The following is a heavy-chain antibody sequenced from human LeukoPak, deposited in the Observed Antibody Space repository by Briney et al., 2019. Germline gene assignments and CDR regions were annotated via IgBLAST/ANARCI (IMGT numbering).Heavy chain of an antibody. V-gene: IGHV3-30*02. D-gene: IGHD3-3*01. Sequence: GGSLRLSCAASGFTFSSYGMHWVRQAPGKGLEWVAFIRYDGSNKYYADSVKGRFTISRDNSKNTLYLQMNSLRAEDTAVYYCAKYVEVGTTCYDFWSRTNWFDPWGQGTLVTVSS. CDR1: GFTFSSYG. CDR3: AKYVEVGTTCYDFWSRTNWFDP. CDR2: IRYDGSNK. J-gene: IGHJ5*02.